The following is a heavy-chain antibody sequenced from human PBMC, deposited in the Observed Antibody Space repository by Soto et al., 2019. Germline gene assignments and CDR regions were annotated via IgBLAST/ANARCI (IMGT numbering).Heavy chain of an antibody. CDR1: GGSISSSNW. J-gene: IGHJ4*02. V-gene: IGHV4-4*02. D-gene: IGHD3-22*01. CDR3: ARSLYYYDSSGYNLLFDY. Sequence: ASETLSLTCAVSGGSISSSNWWSWVRQPPGKGLEWIGEIYHSGSTNYNPSLKSRVTISVDKSKNQFSLKLSSVTAADTAVYYCARSLYYYDSSGYNLLFDYWGQGTLVTVSS. CDR2: IYHSGST.